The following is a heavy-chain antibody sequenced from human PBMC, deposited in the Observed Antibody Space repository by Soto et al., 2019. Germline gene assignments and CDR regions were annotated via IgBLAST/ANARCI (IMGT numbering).Heavy chain of an antibody. CDR2: MNPNSGNT. Sequence: ASVKVSCKASGYTFTSYDINWVRQATGQGLEWMGWMNPNSGNTGYAQKFQGRVTMTRNTSISTAYMELSSLRSEDTAVYYCARPGYCSSTSCYYVFDIWGQGTMVTVSS. J-gene: IGHJ3*02. CDR3: ARPGYCSSTSCYYVFDI. V-gene: IGHV1-8*01. D-gene: IGHD2-2*01. CDR1: GYTFTSYD.